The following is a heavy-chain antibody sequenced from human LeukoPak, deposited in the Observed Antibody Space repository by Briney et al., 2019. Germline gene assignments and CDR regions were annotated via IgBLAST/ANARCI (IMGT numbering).Heavy chain of an antibody. Sequence: PGGSLRLSCAASGFTFSSYAMSWVRQAPGKGLEWVSAISGSGGSTYYADSVKGRFTISRDNSKNTLYLQMNSLRAEDTAVYYCAKDLGPLHRVNRFDPWGQGTLVTVSS. D-gene: IGHD3-16*01. CDR2: ISGSGGST. J-gene: IGHJ5*02. CDR1: GFTFSSYA. V-gene: IGHV3-23*01. CDR3: AKDLGPLHRVNRFDP.